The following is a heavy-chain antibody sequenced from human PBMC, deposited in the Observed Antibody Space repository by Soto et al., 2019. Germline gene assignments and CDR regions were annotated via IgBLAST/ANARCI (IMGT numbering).Heavy chain of an antibody. CDR2: INHSGST. Sequence: QVQLQQLGAGLLKPSETLSLTCAVYGGSFSGYYWSWIRQPPGKGLEWIGEINHSGSTNYNPSLKIRVTISVDTSKNQFSLKLSSVTAADTAVYYCARGLGEDGPFDYWGQGTLVTVSS. J-gene: IGHJ4*02. D-gene: IGHD3-10*01. V-gene: IGHV4-34*01. CDR3: ARGLGEDGPFDY. CDR1: GGSFSGYY.